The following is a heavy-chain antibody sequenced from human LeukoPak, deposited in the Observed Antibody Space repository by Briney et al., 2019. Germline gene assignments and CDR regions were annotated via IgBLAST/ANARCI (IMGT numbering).Heavy chain of an antibody. Sequence: GGSLRLSCAASGFTFSTYAMSWVRQAPGKGLEWVSAISGSGGSTYYADSVKGRFTISRDNSKNTLYLQMNSLRAEDTAVYYCAKDVAMVKRGYFDYWGQGTLVTVSS. CDR3: AKDVAMVKRGYFDY. V-gene: IGHV3-23*01. J-gene: IGHJ4*02. CDR2: ISGSGGST. CDR1: GFTFSTYA. D-gene: IGHD4/OR15-4a*01.